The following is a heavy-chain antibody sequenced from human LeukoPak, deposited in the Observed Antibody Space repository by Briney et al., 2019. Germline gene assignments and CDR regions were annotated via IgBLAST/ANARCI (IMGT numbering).Heavy chain of an antibody. CDR3: AGTEIAAAGTNFDY. CDR1: GYTFTSYY. J-gene: IGHJ4*02. Sequence: ASVKVSCKASGYTFTSYYMHWVRQAPGQGLEWMGWINPNSGGTNYAQKFQGRVTMTRDTSISTAYMELSRLRSDDTAVYYCAGTEIAAAGTNFDYWGQGTLVTVSS. D-gene: IGHD6-13*01. V-gene: IGHV1-2*02. CDR2: INPNSGGT.